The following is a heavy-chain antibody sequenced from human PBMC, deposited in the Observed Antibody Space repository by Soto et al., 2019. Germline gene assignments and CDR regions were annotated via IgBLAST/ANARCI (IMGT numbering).Heavy chain of an antibody. V-gene: IGHV1-18*01. Sequence: ASVKVSCKASGYTFTSYGISWVRQAPGQGLEWMGWISAYNGNTNYAQKLQGRVTMTADTSTSTAYMELRSLRSDDTAVYYCARDRGVLWFGELSGHDAFAIWGQGTMVTVSS. J-gene: IGHJ3*02. CDR2: ISAYNGNT. D-gene: IGHD3-10*01. CDR3: ARDRGVLWFGELSGHDAFAI. CDR1: GYTFTSYG.